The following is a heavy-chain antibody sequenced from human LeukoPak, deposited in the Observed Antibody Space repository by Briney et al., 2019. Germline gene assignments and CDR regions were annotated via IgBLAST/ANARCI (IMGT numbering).Heavy chain of an antibody. V-gene: IGHV1-18*01. CDR3: ARDTSSWPLFDY. Sequence: ASVKVSCKASGYTFTSYGISWVRQAPGQGLEWMGWISGYNGNTNYAQKLQGRVTMTTDTFTSTAYMELRSLRSDDTAVYYCARDTSSWPLFDYWGQGTLVTVSS. J-gene: IGHJ4*02. D-gene: IGHD6-13*01. CDR2: ISGYNGNT. CDR1: GYTFTSYG.